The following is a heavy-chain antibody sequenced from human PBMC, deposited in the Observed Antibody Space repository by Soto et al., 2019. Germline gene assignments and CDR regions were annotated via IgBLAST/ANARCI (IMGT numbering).Heavy chain of an antibody. D-gene: IGHD2-8*01. CDR2: ISGSGGST. V-gene: IGHV3-23*01. CDR1: GFTFSSYA. Sequence: EVQLLESGGGLVQPGGSLRLSCAASGFTFSSYAMSWVRQAPGKGLEWASAISGSGGSTYYADSVKGRFTISRDNSKNTLYLQMNSLRAEDTAVYYCAKRVTNGVRPTWLYYYYGMAVWGQGTTVTVSS. CDR3: AKRVTNGVRPTWLYYYYGMAV. J-gene: IGHJ6*02.